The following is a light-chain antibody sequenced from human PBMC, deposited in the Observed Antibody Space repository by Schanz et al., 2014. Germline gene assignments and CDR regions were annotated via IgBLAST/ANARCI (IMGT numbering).Light chain of an antibody. V-gene: IGLV2-8*01. J-gene: IGLJ3*02. CDR2: DVT. CDR1: SSDIGRYNY. CDR3: CSYAGSYTFAV. Sequence: QSVLTQPPSASGSPGQSVTISCTGTSSDIGRYNYVSWYQHHPGKAPKLLIYDVTKRPSGVPDRFSGSKSGNTASLTVSGLQAEDEADYYCCSYAGSYTFAVFGGGTKLTVL.